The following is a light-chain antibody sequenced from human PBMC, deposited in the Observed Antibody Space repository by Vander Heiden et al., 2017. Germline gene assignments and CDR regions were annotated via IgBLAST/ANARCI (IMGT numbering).Light chain of an antibody. CDR1: SSNIGAGYD. Sequence: QSVLTPPPSVSRAPGQRVTISCTGSSSNIGAGYDVHWYQQLPGTAPKLLIYGNSNRPAGVPDRFSGSKSGTSASLAITGLQAEDEADYYCQSYDSSLSGSQVVFGGGTKLTVL. CDR2: GNS. CDR3: QSYDSSLSGSQVV. J-gene: IGLJ2*01. V-gene: IGLV1-40*01.